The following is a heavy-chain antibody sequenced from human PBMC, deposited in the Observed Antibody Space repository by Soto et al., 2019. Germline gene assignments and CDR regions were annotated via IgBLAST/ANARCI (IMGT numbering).Heavy chain of an antibody. D-gene: IGHD3-22*01. Sequence: SVKVSCKASGGTFSSYTISWVRQAPGQGLEWMGRIIPILGIANYAQKFQGRVTITADESTSTAYMELSSLRSEDTAVYYCARGDDSSGYYYYYYGMDVWGQGTTVTVSS. CDR1: GGTFSSYT. V-gene: IGHV1-69*02. CDR2: IIPILGIA. CDR3: ARGDDSSGYYYYYYGMDV. J-gene: IGHJ6*02.